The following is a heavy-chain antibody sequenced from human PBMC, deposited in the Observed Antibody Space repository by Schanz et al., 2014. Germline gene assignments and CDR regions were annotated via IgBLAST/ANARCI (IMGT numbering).Heavy chain of an antibody. Sequence: EVQLVESGGNLVQPGGSLRLSCAASGFSFVDAWMSWVRQAPGRGLEWISSMYINSGSTQYADSVKGRFIISRDSSKNTLFLQMNSLRAEDTAVYFCARDGGRDGYNLAFDVWGQGTLVTVSS. CDR1: GFSFVDAW. CDR2: MYINSGST. V-gene: IGHV3-23*04. J-gene: IGHJ3*01. D-gene: IGHD5-12*01. CDR3: ARDGGRDGYNLAFDV.